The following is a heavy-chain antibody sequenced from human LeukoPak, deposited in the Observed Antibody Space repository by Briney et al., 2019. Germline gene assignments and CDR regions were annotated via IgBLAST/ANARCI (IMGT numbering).Heavy chain of an antibody. V-gene: IGHV4-59*01. CDR2: IYYSGST. CDR1: GGSISSYY. D-gene: IGHD1-1*01. Sequence: SETLSLTCTVSGGSISSYYWSWIRQPPGKGLEWFGYIYYSGSTNYNPSLKSRVTISVDTSKNQFSLKLSSVTAADTAVYYCARVDRGKLERPVYYYYYYGMDVWGQGTTVTVSS. CDR3: ARVDRGKLERPVYYYYYYGMDV. J-gene: IGHJ6*02.